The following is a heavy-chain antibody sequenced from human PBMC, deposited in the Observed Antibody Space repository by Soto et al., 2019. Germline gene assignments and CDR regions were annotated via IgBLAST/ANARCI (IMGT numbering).Heavy chain of an antibody. CDR3: AKDTRSSSWYGLGKTGYFDY. CDR2: ISWNSGSI. Sequence: GGSLRLSCAASGFTFDDYAMHWVRQAPGKGLEWVSGISWNSGSIGYADSVKGRFTISRDNAKNSLYLQMNSLRAEDTALYYCAKDTRSSSWYGLGKTGYFDYWGQGTLVTVSS. D-gene: IGHD6-13*01. V-gene: IGHV3-9*01. CDR1: GFTFDDYA. J-gene: IGHJ4*02.